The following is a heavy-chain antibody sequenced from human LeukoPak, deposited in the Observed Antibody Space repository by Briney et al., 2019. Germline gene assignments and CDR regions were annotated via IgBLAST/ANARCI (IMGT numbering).Heavy chain of an antibody. CDR3: ARAAYCSSTSCSYYYFGMDV. CDR1: GYTFTGYY. D-gene: IGHD2-2*01. Sequence: ASVRLSCKASGYTFTGYYMHWVRQAPGQGLEWMGWINPNSGGTNYAQKFQGRVTMTRDTSISTAYMDLSSLRSDDTAMYYCARAAYCSSTSCSYYYFGMDVWGQGTTV. CDR2: INPNSGGT. V-gene: IGHV1-2*02. J-gene: IGHJ6*02.